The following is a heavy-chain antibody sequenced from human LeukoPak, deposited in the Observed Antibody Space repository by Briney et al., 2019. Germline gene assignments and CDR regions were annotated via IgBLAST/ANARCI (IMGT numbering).Heavy chain of an antibody. V-gene: IGHV3-74*01. CDR2: INSDGSST. D-gene: IGHD3-10*01. J-gene: IGHJ6*02. Sequence: GGSLRLSCAASGLTFSSYWMHWVRQAPGKGLVWVSRINSDGSSTSYADSVKGRFTISRDNAMNTLYLQMNSLRAEDTAVYYCAMVRGYYYHGLDVWGQGTTVTVSS. CDR1: GLTFSSYW. CDR3: AMVRGYYYHGLDV.